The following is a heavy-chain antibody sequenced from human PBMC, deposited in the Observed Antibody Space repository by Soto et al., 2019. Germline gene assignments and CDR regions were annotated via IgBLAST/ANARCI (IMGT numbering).Heavy chain of an antibody. CDR2: ISGSGGST. D-gene: IGHD2-21*02. Sequence: GALRLSFAASGFTFSSYAMSWVRQAPGKVLEWVSAISGSGGSTYYADSVKGRFTISRDNSKNTLYLQMNSLRAEDTAVYYCAKNGNVVVTAIAYFDYWGQGTLVTVPQ. CDR3: AKNGNVVVTAIAYFDY. J-gene: IGHJ4*02. V-gene: IGHV3-23*01. CDR1: GFTFSSYA.